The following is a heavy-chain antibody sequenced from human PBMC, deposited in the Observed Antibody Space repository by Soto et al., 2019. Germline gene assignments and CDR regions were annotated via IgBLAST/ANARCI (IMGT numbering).Heavy chain of an antibody. V-gene: IGHV4-39*01. CDR1: GGSISSSSYY. CDR2: IYYSGST. CDR3: ASMTTDVLRFLEWFQNFDY. Sequence: SETLSLTCTVSGGSISSSSYYWGWIRQPPGKGLEWIGSIYYSGSTYYNPSLKSRVTISVDTSKNQFSLKLSSVTAADTAVYYCASMTTDVLRFLEWFQNFDYWGQGTLVTVSS. J-gene: IGHJ4*02. D-gene: IGHD3-3*01.